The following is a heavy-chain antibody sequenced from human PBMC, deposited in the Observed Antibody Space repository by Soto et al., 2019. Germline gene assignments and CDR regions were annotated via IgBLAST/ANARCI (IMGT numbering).Heavy chain of an antibody. CDR3: ATSSTNYDIFTGYPRYYFDY. D-gene: IGHD3-9*01. Sequence: SETLSLTCTVSGGSISSYYWSWIRQPPGKGLEWIGYIYYIGSTNYNPSLKSRVTISVDTSKNQFSLKLSSVTAADTAVYYCATSSTNYDIFTGYPRYYFDYWGQGTLVTVSS. V-gene: IGHV4-59*08. CDR1: GGSISSYY. CDR2: IYYIGST. J-gene: IGHJ4*02.